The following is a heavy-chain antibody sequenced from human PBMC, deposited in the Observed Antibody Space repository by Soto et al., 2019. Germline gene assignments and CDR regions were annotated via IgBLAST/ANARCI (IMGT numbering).Heavy chain of an antibody. CDR2: ISSSSSYI. V-gene: IGHV3-21*01. D-gene: IGHD3-3*01. Sequence: LWGSCAASGFTFISYSMNWVRHAPGKGLEWVSSISSSSSYIYYADAVKGRFTISRDNAKNSLYLQMNSLRAEDTAVYYCARGIRITIFGVVIDWFDPWGQGTLVTVSS. CDR1: GFTFISYS. CDR3: ARGIRITIFGVVIDWFDP. J-gene: IGHJ5*02.